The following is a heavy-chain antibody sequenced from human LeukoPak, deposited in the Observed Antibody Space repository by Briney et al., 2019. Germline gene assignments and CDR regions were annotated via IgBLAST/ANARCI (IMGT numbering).Heavy chain of an antibody. CDR1: GGTFSSYA. CDR3: ATAPFLFHDYYEFGGGYYYVDY. CDR2: IIPILGIA. J-gene: IGHJ4*02. Sequence: VASVKVSCKASGGTFSSYAISWVRQAPGQGLEWMGRIIPILGIANYAQKFQGRVTITADKSTSTAYMELSSLRSEDTAVYYCATAPFLFHDYYEFGGGYYYVDYWGQGTLVTVSS. D-gene: IGHD3-22*01. V-gene: IGHV1-69*04.